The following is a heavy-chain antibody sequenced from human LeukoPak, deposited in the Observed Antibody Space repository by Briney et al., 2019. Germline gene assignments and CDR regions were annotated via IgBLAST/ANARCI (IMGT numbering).Heavy chain of an antibody. CDR2: IYYNENT. Sequence: SETLSLTCTVSGGSVSSSSYYWGWIRQPPGKGLEWIGNIYYNENTYYNPSLMSRVTISVDTSKNQFSLRLSSVTAADTAVYYCARTPTYCGGDCYYFDPWGQGTLVTVSS. CDR3: ARTPTYCGGDCYYFDP. J-gene: IGHJ5*02. CDR1: GGSVSSSSYY. D-gene: IGHD2-21*02. V-gene: IGHV4-39*01.